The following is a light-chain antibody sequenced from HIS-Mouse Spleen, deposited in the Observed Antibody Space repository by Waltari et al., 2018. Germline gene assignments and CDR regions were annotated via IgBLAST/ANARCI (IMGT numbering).Light chain of an antibody. CDR2: GAS. J-gene: IGKJ1*01. Sequence: CCRASQSVSSSYLAWYQQKPGQAPRLLIYGASSRATGIPDRFSGSGSGTDFTLTISRLEPEDFAVYYCQQYGSSPRTFGQGTKVEIK. CDR3: QQYGSSPRT. V-gene: IGKV3-20*01. CDR1: QSVSSSY.